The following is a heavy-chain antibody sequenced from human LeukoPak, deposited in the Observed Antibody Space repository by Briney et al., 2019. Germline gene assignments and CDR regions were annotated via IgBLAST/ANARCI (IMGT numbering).Heavy chain of an antibody. CDR1: GFTFSSNA. J-gene: IGHJ5*02. CDR2: ISYDASNK. Sequence: PGGSLRLSCAASGFTFSSNAMHWVRQAPGKGLEWVAVISYDASNKYYADSVKGRFTISRDNSKNTLYLQMNSLRGEDTSVYYCARGSGSSTRGWFDPWGQGTLVTVPS. CDR3: ARGSGSSTRGWFDP. V-gene: IGHV3-30-3*01. D-gene: IGHD6-13*01.